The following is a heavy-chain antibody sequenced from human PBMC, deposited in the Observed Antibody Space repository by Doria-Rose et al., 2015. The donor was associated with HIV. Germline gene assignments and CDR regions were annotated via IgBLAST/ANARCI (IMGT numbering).Heavy chain of an antibody. Sequence: QVTLKESGPVLVKPTETLTLTCTVSGVSLSSPGMGASWIRQPPGKALEWLANIFSDDERSYKTSLKSRLTISRGTSKSQMVLTMTDMDPVDTATYYCARIKSSRWYHKYYFDFWGQGTLVIVSA. CDR3: ARIKSSRWYHKYYFDF. CDR2: IFSDDER. V-gene: IGHV2-26*01. D-gene: IGHD6-13*01. CDR1: GVSLSSPGMG. J-gene: IGHJ4*02.